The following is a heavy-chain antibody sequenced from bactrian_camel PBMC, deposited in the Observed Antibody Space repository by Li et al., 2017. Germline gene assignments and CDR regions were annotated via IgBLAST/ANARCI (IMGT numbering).Heavy chain of an antibody. Sequence: WSLVLSCKVSGDDIDTACVAWFRQAPGKEREGVATWKSVGSISYADSVKGRFTISQNTAKNTLYPQMNSLEPEDTAMYYCAAARTVYAGDVLGKNQYEYWGQGTQVTVS. CDR2: WKSVGSI. V-gene: IGHV3S53*01. D-gene: IGHD3*01. CDR3: AAARTVYAGDVLGKNQYEY. CDR1: GDDIDTAC. J-gene: IGHJ4*01.